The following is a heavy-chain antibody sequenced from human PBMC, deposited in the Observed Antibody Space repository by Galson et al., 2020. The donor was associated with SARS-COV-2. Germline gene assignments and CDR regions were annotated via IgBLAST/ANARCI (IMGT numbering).Heavy chain of an antibody. V-gene: IGHV4-59*11. CDR3: AREMPYCTRTSCPPPFDY. D-gene: IGHD2-2*01. J-gene: IGHJ4*02. CDR2: IYYTGST. CDR1: GGSMSSHY. Sequence: SETLSLTCTVSGGSMSSHYWSWIRQPPGKGLEWIGYIYYTGSTSYNPSLKSRVTLSINTSENQFSLKLSSVTTADTAIYYCAREMPYCTRTSCPPPFDYWGQGTLVSVSS.